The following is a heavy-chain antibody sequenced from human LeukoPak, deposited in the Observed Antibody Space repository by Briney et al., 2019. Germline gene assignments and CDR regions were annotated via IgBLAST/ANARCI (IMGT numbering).Heavy chain of an antibody. CDR2: IYPGDSDT. J-gene: IGHJ4*02. CDR3: ARRAAGEPDY. CDR1: GYSFTSYW. V-gene: IGHV5-51*01. D-gene: IGHD1-14*01. Sequence: GESLKISRKGSGYSFTSYWIAWVRQRPGKGLEWMGIIYPGDSDTRYSPSFQGQVTISADKSINTAYLQWSSLEASDTAMYYCARRAAGEPDYWGQGTLVTVSS.